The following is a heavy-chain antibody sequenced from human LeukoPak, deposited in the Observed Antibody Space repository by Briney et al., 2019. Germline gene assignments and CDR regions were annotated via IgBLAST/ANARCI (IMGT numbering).Heavy chain of an antibody. Sequence: GGSLRLSCAASGFTFSWYSMDWVRQAPGKGLEWVSSISSGSTYIYYADSVKGRFTISRNDAQNSLYLQMNSLRAEDTALYYCARANTNGYTYGNFDYWGQGALVTVSS. J-gene: IGHJ4*02. D-gene: IGHD5-18*01. CDR2: ISSGSTYI. V-gene: IGHV3-21*01. CDR3: ARANTNGYTYGNFDY. CDR1: GFTFSWYS.